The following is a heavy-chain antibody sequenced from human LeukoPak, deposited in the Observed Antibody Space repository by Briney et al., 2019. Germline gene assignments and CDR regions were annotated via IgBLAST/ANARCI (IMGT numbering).Heavy chain of an antibody. J-gene: IGHJ4*02. CDR1: GYTFISYY. CDR2: INPSGGST. V-gene: IGHV1-46*01. CDR3: ARVGGSESLETALSY. D-gene: IGHD1-26*01. Sequence: ASVKVSCKASGYTFISYYMHWVRQAPGQGLEWMGIINPSGGSTSYAQKFQGRVTMTRDTSTSTVYMELSSLRSEDTAVYYCARVGGSESLETALSYWGQGTLVTVSS.